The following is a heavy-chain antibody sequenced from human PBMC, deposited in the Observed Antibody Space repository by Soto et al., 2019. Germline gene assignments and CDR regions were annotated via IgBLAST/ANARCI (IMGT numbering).Heavy chain of an antibody. CDR3: ARSSWPPTCDY. CDR2: ISAYNGNT. V-gene: IGHV1-18*01. Sequence: SVKTACKAPVYTVTSYGISWVRQAPGQGLEWMGWISAYNGNTNYAQKLQGRVTMTTDTSTSTAYMELRSLRSDDTAVYYCARSSWPPTCDYWGQGTLVTVSS. D-gene: IGHD6-13*01. CDR1: VYTVTSYG. J-gene: IGHJ4*02.